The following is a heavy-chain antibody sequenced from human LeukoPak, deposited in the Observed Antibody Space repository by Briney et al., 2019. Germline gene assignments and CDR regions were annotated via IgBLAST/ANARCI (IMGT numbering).Heavy chain of an antibody. CDR3: AKSRIAAAGTIYWYFDL. Sequence: PGGSLRLSCAASGFTFDDYAMHWVRQAPGKGLEWVSGISWNSGSIGYADSVKGRFTISRDNAKNSLYLQMNSLRAEDTALYYCAKSRIAAAGTIYWYFDLWGRGTLVTVSS. J-gene: IGHJ2*01. V-gene: IGHV3-9*01. D-gene: IGHD6-13*01. CDR1: GFTFDDYA. CDR2: ISWNSGSI.